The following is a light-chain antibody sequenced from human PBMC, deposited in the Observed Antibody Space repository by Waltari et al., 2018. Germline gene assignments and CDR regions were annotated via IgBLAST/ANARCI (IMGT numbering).Light chain of an antibody. CDR3: QQYGSSPQT. CDR2: GAS. V-gene: IGKV3-20*01. Sequence: EIVFTQSPGPLSLSPRVRSTLSCSASQSVSSSYLAWYQQKPGQAPRLLIYGASSRATGIPDRVSGSGSGTDFTLTISRLEPEDFAVYYCQQYGSSPQTFGQGTKVEIK. J-gene: IGKJ1*01. CDR1: QSVSSSY.